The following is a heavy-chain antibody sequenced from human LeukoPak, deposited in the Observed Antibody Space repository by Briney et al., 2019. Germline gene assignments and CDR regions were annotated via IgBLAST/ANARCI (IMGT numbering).Heavy chain of an antibody. D-gene: IGHD3-3*01. CDR2: MNPNSGNT. Sequence: GASVKLSCKASGYTFTSYDINWGRQATGQGLEWMGGMNPNSGNTGYAQKFQGRVTMTRNTSISTAYMELSSLRSEDTAVYYCARGIRPPYDFWSGYPSYYYYYMDVWGKGTTVTVSS. J-gene: IGHJ6*03. V-gene: IGHV1-8*01. CDR1: GYTFTSYD. CDR3: ARGIRPPYDFWSGYPSYYYYYMDV.